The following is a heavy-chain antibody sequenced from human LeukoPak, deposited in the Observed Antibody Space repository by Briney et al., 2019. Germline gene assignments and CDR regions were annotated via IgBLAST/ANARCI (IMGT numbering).Heavy chain of an antibody. J-gene: IGHJ6*02. D-gene: IGHD2-15*01. CDR2: IYYSGST. Sequence: PSETLSLTCTVSGGFISNYYWSWIRQPPGKRLEWIGYIYYSGSTNYNPSLKSRVTISVDTSKNQFSLKLSSVTAADTAVYYCARDRVVVVATEYSYGMDVWGQGTTVTVSS. CDR1: GGFISNYY. V-gene: IGHV4-59*01. CDR3: ARDRVVVVATEYSYGMDV.